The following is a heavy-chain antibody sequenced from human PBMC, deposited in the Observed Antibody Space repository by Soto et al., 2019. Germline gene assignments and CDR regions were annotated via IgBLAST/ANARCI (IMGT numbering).Heavy chain of an antibody. CDR1: GYSFTSYW. CDR2: IYPGDSDT. D-gene: IGHD2-21*02. Sequence: LGESLKISCKGSGYSFTSYWIGWVRQMPGKGLEWMGIIYPGDSDTRYSPSFQGQVTISADKSISTAYLQWSSLKASDTAMYYCASSSDSIRMGIGYWGQGTLVTVSS. J-gene: IGHJ4*02. CDR3: ASSSDSIRMGIGY. V-gene: IGHV5-51*01.